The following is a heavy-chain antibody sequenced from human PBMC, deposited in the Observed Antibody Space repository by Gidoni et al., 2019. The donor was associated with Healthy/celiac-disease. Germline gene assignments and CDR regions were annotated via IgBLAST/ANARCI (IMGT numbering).Heavy chain of an antibody. CDR1: GFTFSNAW. Sequence: EVQLVASGGGLVEPGGSLRLSCAASGFTFSNAWLNWVRQAPGKGLEWVVRIKSKTDGGTKDYAAAVKGRLTISRDDTKNTLYLQMNSLKTEDKAVYYCTTESSGLLNYYGSGSYYSDYWGQGTLVTVSS. CDR2: IKSKTDGGTK. D-gene: IGHD3-10*01. V-gene: IGHV3-15*01. J-gene: IGHJ4*02. CDR3: TTESSGLLNYYGSGSYYSDY.